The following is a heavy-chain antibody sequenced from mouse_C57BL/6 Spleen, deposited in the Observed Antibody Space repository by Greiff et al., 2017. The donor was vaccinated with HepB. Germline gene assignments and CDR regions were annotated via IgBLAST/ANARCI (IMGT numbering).Heavy chain of an antibody. Sequence: VQLQQSGPELVKPGASVKISCKASGYSFTGYYMNWVKQSPEKSLEWIGEINPSTGGTTYNQKFKAKATLTVDKSSSTAYMQLKSLTSEDSAVYYCARGFITTVVAYYYAMDYWGQGTSVTVSS. CDR1: GYSFTGYY. J-gene: IGHJ4*01. V-gene: IGHV1-42*01. CDR3: ARGFITTVVAYYYAMDY. CDR2: INPSTGGT. D-gene: IGHD1-1*01.